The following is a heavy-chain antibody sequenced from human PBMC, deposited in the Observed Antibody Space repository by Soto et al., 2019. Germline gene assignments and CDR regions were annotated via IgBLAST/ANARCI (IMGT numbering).Heavy chain of an antibody. V-gene: IGHV1-69*02. CDR1: VGTFSSYT. Sequence: SVKVSCKASVGTFSSYTISWVRQDPGQGLEWMGRIIPILGIANYAQKFQGRVTITADKSTSTAYMELSSLRSEDTAVYYCAIRYYDSSGYLDYWGQGTLVTVSS. J-gene: IGHJ4*02. CDR2: IIPILGIA. CDR3: AIRYYDSSGYLDY. D-gene: IGHD3-22*01.